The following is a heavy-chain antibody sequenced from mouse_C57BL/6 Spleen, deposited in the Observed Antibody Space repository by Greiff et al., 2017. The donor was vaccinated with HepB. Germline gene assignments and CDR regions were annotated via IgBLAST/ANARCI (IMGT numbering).Heavy chain of an antibody. J-gene: IGHJ2*01. V-gene: IGHV1-7*01. CDR1: GYTFTSYW. CDR3: ARPLDYYGSSFYFDY. Sequence: VQLQQSGAELAKPGASVKLSCKASGYTFTSYWMHWVKQRPGQGLEWIGYINPSSGYTKYNQKFKDKDTLTADKSSSTAYMQLSSLTYEDSAVYYCARPLDYYGSSFYFDYWGQGTTLTVSS. D-gene: IGHD1-1*01. CDR2: INPSSGYT.